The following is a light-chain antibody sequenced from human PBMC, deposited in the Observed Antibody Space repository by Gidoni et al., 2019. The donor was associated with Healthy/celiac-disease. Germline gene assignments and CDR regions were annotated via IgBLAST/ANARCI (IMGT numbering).Light chain of an antibody. CDR3: AAWDDSLNGL. J-gene: IGLJ1*01. CDR2: SNN. Sequence: QSVLTQPPSASGTPGQRVTISCSGSRSNIGSNTVNWYQQLPGTAPKLLIYSNNQRPSGVPDRFSGSNSGTSASLAISGLQSEDEADYYCAAWDDSLNGLFGTGTKVTVL. V-gene: IGLV1-44*01. CDR1: RSNIGSNT.